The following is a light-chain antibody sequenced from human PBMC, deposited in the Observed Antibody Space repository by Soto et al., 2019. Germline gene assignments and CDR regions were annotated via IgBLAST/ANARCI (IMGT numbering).Light chain of an antibody. J-gene: IGLJ1*01. CDR3: QSYESSSLSGFV. CDR1: SSNIGSNY. Sequence: QSVLTQPPSASGTPGQRVTISCSGSSSNIGSNYVCWYQHLPGTAPKLLIYSNNQRPSGVPDRFSGSKSGTSASLAISGLRSEDEADYYCQSYESSSLSGFVFGSGTKV. V-gene: IGLV1-47*02. CDR2: SNN.